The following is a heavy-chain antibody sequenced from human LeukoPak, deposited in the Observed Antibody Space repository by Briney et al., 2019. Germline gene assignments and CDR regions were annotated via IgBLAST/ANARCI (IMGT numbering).Heavy chain of an antibody. CDR2: TRNKANSYTT. D-gene: IGHD6-6*01. CDR3: AREGGQLPHRGYYYYYYMDV. CDR1: GFTFSNYW. Sequence: GGSLRLSCAGSGFTFSNYWMSWVRQAPGKGLEWVGRTRNKANSYTTEYAASVKGRFTISRDDSKNSLYLQMNSLKTEDTAVYYCAREGGQLPHRGYYYYYYMDVWGKGTTVTVSS. V-gene: IGHV3-72*01. J-gene: IGHJ6*03.